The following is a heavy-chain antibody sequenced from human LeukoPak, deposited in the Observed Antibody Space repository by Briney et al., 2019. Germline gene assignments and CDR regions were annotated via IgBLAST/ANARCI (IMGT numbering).Heavy chain of an antibody. J-gene: IGHJ6*03. CDR2: INPNSGHT. V-gene: IGHV1-2*02. CDR3: AKVDFWSGYPLYYYYYMDV. CDR1: GYTFIGYD. D-gene: IGHD3-3*01. Sequence: ASVKVSCEASGYTFIGYDIHWVRQAPGHGLEWMGYINPNSGHTDYAQNFQGRVTMTRDTSISTAYMELSRLRSDDTAVYYCAKVDFWSGYPLYYYYYMDVWGNGTTVTVSS.